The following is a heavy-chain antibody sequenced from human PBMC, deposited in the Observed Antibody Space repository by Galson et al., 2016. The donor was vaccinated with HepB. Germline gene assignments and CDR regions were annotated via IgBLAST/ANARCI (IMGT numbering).Heavy chain of an antibody. CDR3: ARDSRYSSSWPYYYYGMDV. CDR2: LYAGYTT. V-gene: IGHV3-53*01. J-gene: IGHJ6*02. CDR1: GITLSRFP. D-gene: IGHD6-13*01. Sequence: SLRLSCAASGITLSRFPMNWVRQAPGKGLEWVSVLYAGYTTYYADSVKGRFTISRDNSNNTLYLQMNSLRAEDTAVYYCARDSRYSSSWPYYYYGMDVWGQGTTVTVSS.